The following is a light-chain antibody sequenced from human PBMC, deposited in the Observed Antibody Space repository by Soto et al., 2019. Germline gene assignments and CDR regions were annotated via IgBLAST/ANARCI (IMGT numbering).Light chain of an antibody. CDR1: QSVKLN. CDR2: GAS. CDR3: PQCNTWPPLT. Sequence: EIVMTQSPATLSVSPGERATLSCRASQSVKLNLAWYQQKPGQAPRLLIYGASIRASGIPARFNGSGAGTEVTLTSNSLQSEESAVYDCPQCNTWPPLTFRGGTTVEIK. J-gene: IGKJ4*01. V-gene: IGKV3-15*01.